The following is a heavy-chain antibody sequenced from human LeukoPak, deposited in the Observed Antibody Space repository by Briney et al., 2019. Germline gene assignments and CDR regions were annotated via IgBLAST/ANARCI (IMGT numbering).Heavy chain of an antibody. Sequence: LRLSCTASGFTFMNYNMDWVRQAPGTGLEWVSSISSCSDYIDYADSVKGRFTISRDNAKNSLYLEMTSLRADDTAIYYCARKTVMVAAPFDYWGQGTLVTVSS. J-gene: IGHJ4*02. CDR3: ARKTVMVAAPFDY. CDR1: GFTFMNYN. D-gene: IGHD2-15*01. V-gene: IGHV3-21*01. CDR2: ISSCSDYI.